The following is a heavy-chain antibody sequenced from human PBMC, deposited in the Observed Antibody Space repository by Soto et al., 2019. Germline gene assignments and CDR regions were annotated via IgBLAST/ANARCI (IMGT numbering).Heavy chain of an antibody. J-gene: IGHJ6*02. V-gene: IGHV3-9*01. CDR1: GFTFDDYA. CDR3: TKARLWGGDGYNSYYYNAMDV. D-gene: IGHD3-16*01. CDR2: ISWNSGRI. Sequence: GGSLRLSCAASGFTFDDYAMYWVRQVPGKGLEWVPGISWNSGRIGYADSVKGRFTISRDNAKNSLYLQMNSLRPEDTALYYCTKARLWGGDGYNSYYYNAMDVWGQGTPVTVSS.